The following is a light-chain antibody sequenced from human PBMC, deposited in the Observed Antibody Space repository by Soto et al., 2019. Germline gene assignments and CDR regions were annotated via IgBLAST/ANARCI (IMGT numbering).Light chain of an antibody. V-gene: IGKV1-5*03. CDR3: QHYNSYSEA. J-gene: IGKJ1*01. CDR2: KAS. CDR1: QSISNW. Sequence: DIQMTQSPSTLSASVGDRVTITCRASQSISNWLAWYQQKPGKAPKLLLYKASTLQSGVPSRFSGSGSGTEFTLTISSLQPDDFATYYCQHYNSYSEAFGQGTKVELK.